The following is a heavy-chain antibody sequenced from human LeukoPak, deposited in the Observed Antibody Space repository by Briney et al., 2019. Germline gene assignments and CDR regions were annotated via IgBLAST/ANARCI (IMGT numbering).Heavy chain of an antibody. J-gene: IGHJ4*02. CDR1: GYTFTSYE. Sequence: ASVKVSCKASGYTFTSYEINWVRQATGQGLEWMGWVNPNSGNTGYAQKFQGRVTITRNTSMRTAYMELSSLRSEDTAVYYCARGWQQLGYWGQGTLVTVSS. CDR3: ARGWQQLGY. V-gene: IGHV1-8*03. D-gene: IGHD6-13*01. CDR2: VNPNSGNT.